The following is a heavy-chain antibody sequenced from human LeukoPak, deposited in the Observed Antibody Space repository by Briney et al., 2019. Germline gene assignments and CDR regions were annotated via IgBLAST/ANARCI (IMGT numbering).Heavy chain of an antibody. CDR1: GYTFTSYD. D-gene: IGHD6-13*01. CDR2: MNPNSGNT. CDR3: ARGPSIAAAGGEWFDP. Sequence: ASVKVSCKASGYTFTSYDINWVRQATGQGLEWMGWMNPNSGNTGYAQKFQGRVTMTRNTSISTAYMELSSLRSEDTAVYYCARGPSIAAAGGEWFDPWGQGTLVTVSS. J-gene: IGHJ5*02. V-gene: IGHV1-8*01.